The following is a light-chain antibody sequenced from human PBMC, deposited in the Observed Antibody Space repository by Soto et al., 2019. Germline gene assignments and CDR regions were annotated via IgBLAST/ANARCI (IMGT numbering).Light chain of an antibody. V-gene: IGLV2-14*01. CDR3: SSFTSTNTVL. CDR1: SSDVGGYNY. Sequence: QSAPTQPASVSGSPGQSITISCTGTSSDVGGYNYVSWYQQHPGKAPKLMIYNVSNRPSGVSNRFSGSKSGNTASLTISGLQAEDEGHYYCSSFTSTNTVLFGGGTKVTVL. CDR2: NVS. J-gene: IGLJ2*01.